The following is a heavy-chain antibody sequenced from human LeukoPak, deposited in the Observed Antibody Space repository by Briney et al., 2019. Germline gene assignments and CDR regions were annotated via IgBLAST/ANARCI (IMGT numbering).Heavy chain of an antibody. J-gene: IGHJ4*02. CDR1: GGSISSYY. CDR2: IYYSGST. V-gene: IGHV4-59*01. CDR3: ARAVRELRWAVYYFDY. D-gene: IGHD1-26*01. Sequence: PSETLSLTCTVSGGSISSYYWSWIRQPPGKGLEWIGYIYYSGSTNYNPFLKSRVTISVDTSKNQFSLKLSSVTAADTAVYYCARAVRELRWAVYYFDYWGQGTLVTVSS.